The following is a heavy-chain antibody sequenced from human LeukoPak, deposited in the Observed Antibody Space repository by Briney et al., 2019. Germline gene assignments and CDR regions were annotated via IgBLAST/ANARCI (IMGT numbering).Heavy chain of an antibody. Sequence: SETLSLTCTVSGGSISSSSYYWGWIRQPPGKGLEWIGSIFCSGSTYYNPSVKSRVTISVGTSMKQSPLKLSSVTAADTAVYYCARHSLTGYSDYDLGDYWGQGTLVSASS. CDR1: GGSISSSSYY. J-gene: IGHJ4*02. V-gene: IGHV4-39*01. CDR3: ARHSLTGYSDYDLGDY. CDR2: IFCSGST. D-gene: IGHD5-12*01.